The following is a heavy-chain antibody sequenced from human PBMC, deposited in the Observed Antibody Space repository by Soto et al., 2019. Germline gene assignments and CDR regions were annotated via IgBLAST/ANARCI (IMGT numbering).Heavy chain of an antibody. Sequence: QVQLQQWGAGLLKPSETLSLTCAVYGGSVSSGNYYWSWIRQPPGKGLEWIGEMSHRGGTHFNPSLKSRVTISVDTSKSHFSLKMSSVTAAATALYYCARVERGTATTVVDAFDIWGPGTMVTVSS. CDR3: ARVERGTATTVVDAFDI. CDR1: GGSVSSGNYY. CDR2: MSHRGGT. V-gene: IGHV4-34*01. J-gene: IGHJ3*02. D-gene: IGHD1-1*01.